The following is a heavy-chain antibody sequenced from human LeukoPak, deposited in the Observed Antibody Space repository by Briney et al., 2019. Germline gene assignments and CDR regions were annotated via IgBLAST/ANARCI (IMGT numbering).Heavy chain of an antibody. Sequence: GGSLRLSCAASGFTFSSYAMSWVRKAPGKGLEWVSTISGSGGGTYYADSVKGRFTISRDNSKNTLFSQMNSLRAEDTAVYYCAKGATVVVVTTIQYWGQGTLVTVSS. CDR1: GFTFSSYA. CDR2: ISGSGGGT. D-gene: IGHD3-22*01. V-gene: IGHV3-23*01. J-gene: IGHJ1*01. CDR3: AKGATVVVVTTIQY.